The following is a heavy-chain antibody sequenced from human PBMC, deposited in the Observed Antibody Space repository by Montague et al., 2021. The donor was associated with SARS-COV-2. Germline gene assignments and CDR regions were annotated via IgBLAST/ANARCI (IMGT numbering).Heavy chain of an antibody. CDR2: IYYSGST. V-gene: IGHV4-59*01. Sequence: SETLSLTCTVSGGSISSYYWSWIRQPPGKGLEWIGYIYYSGSTSYNPSLKSRVTISVDTSKNQFSLKLSSVTAADTAVYYCAREGMVRGVNPHYYYGMDVWGQGTTVTVSS. J-gene: IGHJ6*02. CDR1: GGSISSYY. D-gene: IGHD3-10*01. CDR3: AREGMVRGVNPHYYYGMDV.